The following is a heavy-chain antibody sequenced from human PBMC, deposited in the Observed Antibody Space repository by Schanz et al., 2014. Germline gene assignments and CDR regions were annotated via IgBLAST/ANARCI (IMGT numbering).Heavy chain of an antibody. J-gene: IGHJ6*02. Sequence: QVQLVESGGGVVQPGGSLRLSCAASGFTFNSYAFHWVRQAPGKGLEWVALISYDGNTKYYADSVKGRFTISRDNSKNTLYLQMISLRVEDTAVYYCARFLSRYQYYGVDVWGQGTTVIVSS. CDR2: ISYDGNTK. CDR3: ARFLSRYQYYGVDV. CDR1: GFTFNSYA. V-gene: IGHV3-30-3*01. D-gene: IGHD3-10*01.